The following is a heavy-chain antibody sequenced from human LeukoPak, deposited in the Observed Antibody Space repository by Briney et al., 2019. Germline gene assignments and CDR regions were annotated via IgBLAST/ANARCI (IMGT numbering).Heavy chain of an antibody. CDR2: LSGSGGNT. CDR3: AKKGVLYYFNRSGYLTTGFDY. CDR1: GFTFSSYA. V-gene: IGHV3-23*01. J-gene: IGHJ4*02. D-gene: IGHD3-22*01. Sequence: AGSLSLSSSASGFTFSSYAMSWVRHAPGKGLEGVSALSGSGGNTSNADSVKGRFIISRDTPKNNLYLHMNSRRAEDTAVYYCAKKGVLYYFNRSGYLTTGFDYWGQGTLVTVS.